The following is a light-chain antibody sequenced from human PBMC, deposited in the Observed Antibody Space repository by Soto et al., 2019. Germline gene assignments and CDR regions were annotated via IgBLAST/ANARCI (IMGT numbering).Light chain of an antibody. CDR2: GAS. CDR1: QSVGGD. CDR3: QQYNNWPET. V-gene: IGKV3-15*01. Sequence: EILMTQSPATLSVSPGERATLSCRASQSVGGDLAWYQQKPGQAPRLLISGASTRASGIPAMFSGSGSGTEFTLTISSLQSEDFAFYYCQQYNNWPETFGQGTKVEIK. J-gene: IGKJ1*01.